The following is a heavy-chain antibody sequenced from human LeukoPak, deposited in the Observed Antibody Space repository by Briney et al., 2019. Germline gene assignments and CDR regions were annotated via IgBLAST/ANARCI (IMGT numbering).Heavy chain of an antibody. D-gene: IGHD3-3*01. Sequence: PGGSLRLSCAASGFPFSSYSMTWVRQAPGKGLEWVAVISYDGSNKYYADSVKGRFTISRDNSKNTLYLQMNSLRAEDTAVYYCARVELRFLEWLLGEPDYWGQGTLVTVSS. V-gene: IGHV3-30-3*01. CDR2: ISYDGSNK. CDR1: GFPFSSYS. J-gene: IGHJ4*02. CDR3: ARVELRFLEWLLGEPDY.